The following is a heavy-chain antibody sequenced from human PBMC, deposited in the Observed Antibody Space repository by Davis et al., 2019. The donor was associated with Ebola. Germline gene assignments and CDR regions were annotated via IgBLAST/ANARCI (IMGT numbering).Heavy chain of an antibody. CDR3: ARDRGVADYYGMDV. CDR1: GFSFSGSA. Sequence: GESLKISCAASGFSFSGSAMHWVRQAPGKGLEWVAVISYDGSNKYYADSVKGRFTISRDNSKNTLYLQMNSLRAEDTAVYYCARDRGVADYYGMDVWGQGTTVTVSS. CDR2: ISYDGSNK. V-gene: IGHV3-30*04. J-gene: IGHJ6*02. D-gene: IGHD2-15*01.